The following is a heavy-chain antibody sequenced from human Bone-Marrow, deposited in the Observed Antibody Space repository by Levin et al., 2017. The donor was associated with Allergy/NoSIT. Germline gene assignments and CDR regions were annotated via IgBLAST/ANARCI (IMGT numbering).Heavy chain of an antibody. CDR3: ARDRRGLPGQLYDILTGYDMGLDAFDI. D-gene: IGHD3-9*01. CDR1: GFTFSSYA. V-gene: IGHV3-30-3*01. J-gene: IGHJ3*02. Sequence: GGSLRLSCAASGFTFSSYAMHWVRQAPGKGLEWVAVISYDGSNKYYADSVKGRFTISRDNSKNTLYLQMNSLTAEDTAVYYCARDRRGLPGQLYDILTGYDMGLDAFDIWGQGTMVTVSS. CDR2: ISYDGSNK.